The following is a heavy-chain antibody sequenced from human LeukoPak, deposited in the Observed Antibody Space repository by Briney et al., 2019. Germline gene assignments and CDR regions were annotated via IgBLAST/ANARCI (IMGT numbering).Heavy chain of an antibody. J-gene: IGHJ3*02. V-gene: IGHV3-11*06. CDR2: ISSSSSYT. Sequence: GGSLRLPRAASGFTFSDYYMSWIRQAPGKGPEWVSYISSSSSYTNYAYSVKGRFTISRDNAKNSLYLQMNSRRADDTAVYYYSRVSLEGAFDIWGRGTMVTVSS. CDR1: GFTFSDYY. CDR3: SRVSLEGAFDI.